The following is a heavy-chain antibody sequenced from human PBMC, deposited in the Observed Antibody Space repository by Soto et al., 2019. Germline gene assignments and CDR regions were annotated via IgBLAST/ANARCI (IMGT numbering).Heavy chain of an antibody. CDR3: ARVLLLYCGGDCYSLQH. CDR1: GYTFTSYG. V-gene: IGHV1-18*04. Sequence: ASVKVSCKASGYTFTSYGISWVRQAPGQGLEWMGWISAYNGNTNYAQKLQGRVTMTTDTSTSTAYMELRSLRSDDTAVYYCARVLLLYCGGDCYSLQHWGQGTLVTVSS. CDR2: ISAYNGNT. J-gene: IGHJ1*01. D-gene: IGHD2-21*02.